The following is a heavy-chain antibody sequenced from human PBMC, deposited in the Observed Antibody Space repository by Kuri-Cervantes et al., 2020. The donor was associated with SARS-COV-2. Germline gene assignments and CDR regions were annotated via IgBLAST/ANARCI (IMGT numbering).Heavy chain of an antibody. CDR2: IYYSGST. D-gene: IGHD3-9*01. J-gene: IGHJ3*02. CDR3: ARATTGDVDAFDI. CDR1: GGSISSSSYY. V-gene: IGHV4-39*01. Sequence: SETLSLTCTVSGGSISSSSYYWGWIRQPPGKGLEWIGSIYYSGSTYYNPSLKSRVTISVDTSKNQFSLKLSSVTAADTAVYYCARATTGDVDAFDIWGQGTLVTVSS.